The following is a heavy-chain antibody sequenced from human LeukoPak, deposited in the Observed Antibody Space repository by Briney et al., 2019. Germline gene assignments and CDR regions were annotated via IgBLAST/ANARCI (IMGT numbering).Heavy chain of an antibody. CDR2: IYYSGST. CDR1: GGSISSYY. CDR3: ARAVKYYYDRSDEYFDY. D-gene: IGHD3-22*01. V-gene: IGHV4-59*01. Sequence: SETLSLTCTVSGGSISSYYWSWIRQPPGKGLEWIGYIYYSGSTNYNPSLKSRVTISVDTSKNQFSLKLRSVTAADTAVYYCARAVKYYYDRSDEYFDYWGQGTLVTVS. J-gene: IGHJ4*02.